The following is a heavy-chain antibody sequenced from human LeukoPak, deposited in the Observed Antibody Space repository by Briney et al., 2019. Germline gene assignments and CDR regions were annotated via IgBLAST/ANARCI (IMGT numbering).Heavy chain of an antibody. D-gene: IGHD6-13*01. V-gene: IGHV4-38-2*02. CDR2: IYHSGST. CDR3: ARDRWDSSSWYWAWFDP. Sequence: SETLSLTCTVSGYSISSGYYWGWIRQPPGKGLEWIGSIYHSGSTYYNPSLKSRVTISVDTSKNQFSLKLSSVTAADTAVYYCARDRWDSSSWYWAWFDPWGQGTLVTVSS. J-gene: IGHJ5*02. CDR1: GYSISSGYY.